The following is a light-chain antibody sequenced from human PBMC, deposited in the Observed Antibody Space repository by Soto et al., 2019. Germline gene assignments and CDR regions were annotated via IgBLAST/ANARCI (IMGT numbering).Light chain of an antibody. CDR3: QQLNSYPIT. Sequence: IQLTQSPSSLSASVGDSVTITFRASQGISSFLAWYQQQPGKAPKLLIYAASTLQSGVPSRFRGRGSGTDCTLTISRLQPEDVDTYFCQQLNSYPITFGQGTRLEIK. CDR2: AAS. J-gene: IGKJ5*01. CDR1: QGISSF. V-gene: IGKV1-9*01.